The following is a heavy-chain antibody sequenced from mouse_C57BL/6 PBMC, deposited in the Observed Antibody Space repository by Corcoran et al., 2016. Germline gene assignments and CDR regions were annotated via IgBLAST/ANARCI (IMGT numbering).Heavy chain of an antibody. CDR2: SNPNNGGT. J-gene: IGHJ4*01. CDR1: GYTFTDYY. V-gene: IGHV1-26*01. Sequence: EVQLQQSGPELVKPGASVKISCKASGYTFTDYYMNWVKQSHGKSLEWIGDSNPNNGGTSYNQKFKGKATLTVDKSSSTAYMELRSLTAEDSAVYYCARRGWVAYAMDYWGQGTSVTVSS. CDR3: ARRGWVAYAMDY. D-gene: IGHD1-1*02.